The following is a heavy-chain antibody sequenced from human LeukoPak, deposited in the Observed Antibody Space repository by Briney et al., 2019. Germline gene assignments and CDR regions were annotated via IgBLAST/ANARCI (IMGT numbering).Heavy chain of an antibody. D-gene: IGHD3-22*01. CDR2: ISYDGSNK. CDR3: AREGDYYDSSGYFAPLDY. Sequence: GGSLRLSCAASGFTFSSYGVHWVRQAPGKGLEWVAVISYDGSNKYYADSVKGRFTISRDNSKNTLYLQMNSLRAEDAAVYYCAREGDYYDSSGYFAPLDYWGQGTLVTVSS. CDR1: GFTFSSYG. V-gene: IGHV3-30*03. J-gene: IGHJ4*02.